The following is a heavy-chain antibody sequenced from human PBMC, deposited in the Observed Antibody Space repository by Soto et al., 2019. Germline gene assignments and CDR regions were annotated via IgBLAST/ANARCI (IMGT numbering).Heavy chain of an antibody. D-gene: IGHD1-26*01. J-gene: IGHJ4*02. V-gene: IGHV5-10-1*01. Sequence: SPSFQGHVTISADKSISTAYLQWSSLKASDTAMYYCASLELVGATLFDYWGQGTLVTVSS. CDR3: ASLELVGATLFDY.